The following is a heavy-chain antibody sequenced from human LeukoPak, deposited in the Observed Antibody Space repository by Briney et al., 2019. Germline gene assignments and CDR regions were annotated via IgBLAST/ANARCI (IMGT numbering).Heavy chain of an antibody. CDR1: GYTFTSYG. J-gene: IGHJ5*02. V-gene: IGHV1-18*01. Sequence: ASVKVSCKASGYTFTSYGISWVRRAPGQGLEWMGWISAYNGNTNYAQKLQGRVTITTDTSTSTAYMELRSLRSDDTAVYYCARVGHSSSSSGWFDPWGQGTLVTVSS. CDR2: ISAYNGNT. D-gene: IGHD6-6*01. CDR3: ARVGHSSSSSGWFDP.